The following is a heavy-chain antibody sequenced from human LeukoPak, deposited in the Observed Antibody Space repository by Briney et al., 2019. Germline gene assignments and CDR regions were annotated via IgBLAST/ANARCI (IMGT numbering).Heavy chain of an antibody. Sequence: SETLSLTCTVSGGSISSYYWSWIRQPPGKGLEWIGYIYYSGSTNYNPSLKSRVTMSVDTSKNQFSLKLRSVTAADTAVYYCARLKFYDSTGYNPGYYMDVWGKGITVTVSS. CDR3: ARLKFYDSTGYNPGYYMDV. V-gene: IGHV4-59*12. J-gene: IGHJ6*03. CDR1: GGSISSYY. CDR2: IYYSGST. D-gene: IGHD3-22*01.